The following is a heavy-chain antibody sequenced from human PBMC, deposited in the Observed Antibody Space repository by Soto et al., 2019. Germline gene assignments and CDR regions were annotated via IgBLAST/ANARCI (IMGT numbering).Heavy chain of an antibody. Sequence: HPVGALRLSCAASGFGFSTHALTWVRQAPGKGLEWLSSITNAGLTTHYADSVKGRFTISRENSRNTLHLQVNNLRVDDTAIYYCAKGFDYGDTKHIDHWGQGALVTVSP. J-gene: IGHJ4*02. CDR3: AKGFDYGDTKHIDH. CDR2: ITNAGLTT. V-gene: IGHV3-23*01. CDR1: GFGFSTHA. D-gene: IGHD4-17*01.